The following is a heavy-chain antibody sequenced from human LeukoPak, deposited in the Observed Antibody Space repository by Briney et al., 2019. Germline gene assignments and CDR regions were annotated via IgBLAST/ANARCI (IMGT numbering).Heavy chain of an antibody. Sequence: ASVKVSCKASGYTFTSYDINWVRQATGQGLEWMGWMNPNSGNTGYAQKFQGRVTMTRNTSISTAYMELSSLRSGDTAVYYCARGAKRRNWFDPWGQGTLVTVSS. CDR2: MNPNSGNT. CDR3: ARGAKRRNWFDP. V-gene: IGHV1-8*01. CDR1: GYTFTSYD. J-gene: IGHJ5*02.